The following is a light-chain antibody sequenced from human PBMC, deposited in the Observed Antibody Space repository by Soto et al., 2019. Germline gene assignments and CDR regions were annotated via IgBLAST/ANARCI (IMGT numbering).Light chain of an antibody. CDR2: RGS. V-gene: IGKV3-20*01. CDR3: QDYGTAAPWT. J-gene: IGKJ1*01. Sequence: VLTHSPGTLSLSPGERATLSCRASQSIRGNELAWYQQKPGQAPRLLIYRGSTRATGIPDRFSGRGSETDFTHTISSLETENVAMYYCQDYGTAAPWTFGQGTKVENK. CDR1: QSIRGNE.